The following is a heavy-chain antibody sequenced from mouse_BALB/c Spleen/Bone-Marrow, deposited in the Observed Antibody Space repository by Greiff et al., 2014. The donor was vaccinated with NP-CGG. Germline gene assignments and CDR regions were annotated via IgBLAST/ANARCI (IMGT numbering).Heavy chain of an antibody. J-gene: IGHJ4*01. D-gene: IGHD1-1*01. Sequence: EVKLMESGGGLVKPGGSLKLSCAASGFTFSGYAMSWVRQTPEKRLEWVASISSGGTTYYPDSVKGRFTISRDNARNTLYLQMSSLRSEDTAMYYCAGITTVDYWGQGTSVTVSS. V-gene: IGHV5-6-5*01. CDR2: ISSGGTT. CDR3: AGITTVDY. CDR1: GFTFSGYA.